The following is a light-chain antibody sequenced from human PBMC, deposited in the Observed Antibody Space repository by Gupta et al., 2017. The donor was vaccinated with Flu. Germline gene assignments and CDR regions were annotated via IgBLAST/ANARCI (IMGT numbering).Light chain of an antibody. J-gene: IGLJ3*02. CDR3: ATWDDRRNNWV. V-gene: IGLV1-44*01. Sequence: RFTIPCSGSSSNTGNNIANLYHQPPGTAPNLLIYNNNQRPSGVPDRFSGSKSGTSASLAISGLQSEDEADYYCATWDDRRNNWVFGGGTKLTVL. CDR2: NNN. CDR1: SSNTGNNI.